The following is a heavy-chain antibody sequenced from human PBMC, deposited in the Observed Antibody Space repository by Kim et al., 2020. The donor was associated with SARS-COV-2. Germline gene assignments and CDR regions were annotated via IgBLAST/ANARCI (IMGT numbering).Heavy chain of an antibody. Sequence: ASVKVSCKASGYTFTSYAMHWVRQAPGQRLEWMGWINAGNGNTKYSQKFQGRVPITRDTSASTAYMELTSLRSEDTAVYYCARVPYYYGSGSYYPFDYWGQGTLVTVSS. CDR1: GYTFTSYA. D-gene: IGHD3-10*01. CDR2: INAGNGNT. V-gene: IGHV1-3*01. CDR3: ARVPYYYGSGSYYPFDY. J-gene: IGHJ4*02.